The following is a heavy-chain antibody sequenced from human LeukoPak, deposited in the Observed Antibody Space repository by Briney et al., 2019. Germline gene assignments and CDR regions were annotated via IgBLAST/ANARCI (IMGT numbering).Heavy chain of an antibody. D-gene: IGHD6-13*01. CDR2: ISGSGGST. J-gene: IGHJ4*02. CDR3: AKGVHSKDFQYSSSWFLYFDY. Sequence: HPGGSLRLSCAASGFTFSSYAMSWVRQAPGKGLEWVSAISGSGGSTYYADSVKGRFTISRDNSKNTLYLQMNSLRAEDTAVYYCAKGVHSKDFQYSSSWFLYFDYWGQGTLVTVSS. CDR1: GFTFSSYA. V-gene: IGHV3-23*01.